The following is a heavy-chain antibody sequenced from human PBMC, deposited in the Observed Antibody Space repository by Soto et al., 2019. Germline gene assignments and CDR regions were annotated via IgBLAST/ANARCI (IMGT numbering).Heavy chain of an antibody. CDR1: GGSISSGGYS. CDR2: IYHSGST. CDR3: ARSLWFGELINWFDS. J-gene: IGHJ5*01. Sequence: SETLSLTCAVSGGSISSGGYSWTWIRQPPGKGLEWIGYIYHSGSTYYNPSLKSRVTISVDRSKNQFSLKLSSVTAADTAVYYCARSLWFGELINWFDSWGQGTLVTVSS. D-gene: IGHD3-10*01. V-gene: IGHV4-30-2*01.